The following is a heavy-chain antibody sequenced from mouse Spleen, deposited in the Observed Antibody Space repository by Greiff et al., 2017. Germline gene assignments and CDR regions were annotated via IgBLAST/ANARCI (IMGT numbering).Heavy chain of an antibody. CDR2: IYPGGGYT. V-gene: IGHV1-63*01. CDR3: ARGGYGSYAMDY. D-gene: IGHD1-1*01. CDR1: GYTFTNYW. Sequence: VQRVESGAELVRPGTSVKMSCKASGYTFTNYWIGWAKQRPGHGLEWIGDIYPGGGYTNYNEKFKGKATLTADKSSSTAYMQFSSLTSEDSAIYYCARGGYGSYAMDYWGQGTSVTVSS. J-gene: IGHJ4*01.